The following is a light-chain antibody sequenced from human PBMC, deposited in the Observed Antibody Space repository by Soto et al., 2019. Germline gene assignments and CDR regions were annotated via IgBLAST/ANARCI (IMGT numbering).Light chain of an antibody. CDR2: DVF. Sequence: EIVLTQSPDTLSLSPGASAPLSWRASPSVSARLAWYKHKPGQPPRLLISDVFNRASGVAERFSGSGSETDFTLIIRRLEPEDSALYYCQHYQGGHPIAFGQGTRLEIK. J-gene: IGKJ5*01. V-gene: IGKV3-20*01. CDR1: PSVSAR. CDR3: QHYQGGHPIA.